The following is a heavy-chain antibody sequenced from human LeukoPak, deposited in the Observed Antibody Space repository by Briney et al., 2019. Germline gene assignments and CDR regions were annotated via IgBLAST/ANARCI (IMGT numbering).Heavy chain of an antibody. CDR2: INPNSGGT. CDR1: GYTFTGYY. Sequence: ASVKVSCKASGYTFTGYYMHWVRQVPGQGLEWMGWINPNSGGTNYAQKFQGRVTMTRDTSISTAYMELSRLRSDDTAVYYCARVEAAASPLDAFDIWGQGTMVTVSS. D-gene: IGHD6-13*01. CDR3: ARVEAAASPLDAFDI. J-gene: IGHJ3*02. V-gene: IGHV1-2*02.